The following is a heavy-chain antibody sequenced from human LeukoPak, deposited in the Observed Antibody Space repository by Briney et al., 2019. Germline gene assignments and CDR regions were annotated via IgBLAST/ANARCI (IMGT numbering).Heavy chain of an antibody. CDR3: AKDAIVVVPAAIRPGIDY. J-gene: IGHJ4*02. CDR2: ISGSGGST. D-gene: IGHD2-2*02. Sequence: GGSLRLSRAASGFTFSSYAMSWVRQAPGKGLEWVSAISGSGGSTYYADSVKGRFTISRDNSKNTLYLQMNSLRAEDTAVYYCAKDAIVVVPAAIRPGIDYWGQGTLVTVSS. V-gene: IGHV3-23*01. CDR1: GFTFSSYA.